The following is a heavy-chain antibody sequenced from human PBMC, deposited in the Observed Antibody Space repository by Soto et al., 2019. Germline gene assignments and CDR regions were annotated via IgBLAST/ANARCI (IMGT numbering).Heavy chain of an antibody. J-gene: IGHJ4*02. D-gene: IGHD3-10*01. CDR2: ISFDGSNK. V-gene: IGHV3-30*18. Sequence: QVQLVESGGGVVQPGRSLRLSCAASGFTFSNYGLHWVRQAPGKGLEWVAVISFDGSNKYYADSVKGRFTISRDNSKNTLFLQMNSLRAEDTAVYYGAKDGVDGFLDYWGQGSLVTVSS. CDR3: AKDGVDGFLDY. CDR1: GFTFSNYG.